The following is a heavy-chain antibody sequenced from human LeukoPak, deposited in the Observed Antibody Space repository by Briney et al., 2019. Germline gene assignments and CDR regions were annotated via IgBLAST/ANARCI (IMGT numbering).Heavy chain of an antibody. CDR1: GYSISSGYY. Sequence: PSETLSLTCTVSGYSISSGYYWGWIRQPPGKGLEWIGSIYHSGSTYYNPSLKSRVTISVDTSKNQFSLKLSSVTAADTAVYYCASSPDYGDYVVVDYWGQGTLVTVSS. J-gene: IGHJ4*02. CDR3: ASSPDYGDYVVVDY. D-gene: IGHD4-17*01. V-gene: IGHV4-38-2*02. CDR2: IYHSGST.